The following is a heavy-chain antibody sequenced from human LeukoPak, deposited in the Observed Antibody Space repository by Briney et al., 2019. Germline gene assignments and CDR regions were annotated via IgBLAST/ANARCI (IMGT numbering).Heavy chain of an antibody. V-gene: IGHV3-7*01. J-gene: IGHJ4*02. CDR2: IKQDGSEK. CDR1: GFTFSSYG. CDR3: AREDDWNYEDY. D-gene: IGHD1-7*01. Sequence: PGGSLRLSCAASGFTFSSYGMHWVRQAPGKGLEWVANIKQDGSEKYYVNSVKGRFTISRDNAKSSLYLQMNSLRAEDTAIYYCAREDDWNYEDYWGQGTLVTVSS.